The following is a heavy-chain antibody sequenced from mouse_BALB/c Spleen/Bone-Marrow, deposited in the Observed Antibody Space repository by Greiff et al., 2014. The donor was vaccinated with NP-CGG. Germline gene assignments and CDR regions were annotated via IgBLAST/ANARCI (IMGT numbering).Heavy chain of an antibody. D-gene: IGHD2-3*01. CDR2: ISPGSGTT. CDR1: GYTFTNFW. CDR3: ARYDYAMDY. V-gene: IGHV1S41*01. J-gene: IGHJ4*01. Sequence: DLVKPGGSVKLSCKASGYTFTNFWINWVKQRPGQGLEWIGRISPGSGTTYYNEMFKGKATLTVDTSSSTAYMQLSSLSSEDSAVYFCARYDYAMDYWGQGTSVTVSS.